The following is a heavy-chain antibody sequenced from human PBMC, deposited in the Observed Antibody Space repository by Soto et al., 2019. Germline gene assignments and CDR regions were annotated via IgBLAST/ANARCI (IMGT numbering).Heavy chain of an antibody. CDR1: GFTFSSYG. V-gene: IGHV3-30*18. CDR3: AKSPIVLVPAAIRLNYYGMDV. D-gene: IGHD2-2*02. J-gene: IGHJ6*02. Sequence: GGSLRLSCAASGFTFSSYGMHWVRQAPGKGLEWVAVISYDGSNKYYADTVKGRFTISRDNSKNTLYLQMNSLRAEDTAVYYCAKSPIVLVPAAIRLNYYGMDVWGQGTTVTVSS. CDR2: ISYDGSNK.